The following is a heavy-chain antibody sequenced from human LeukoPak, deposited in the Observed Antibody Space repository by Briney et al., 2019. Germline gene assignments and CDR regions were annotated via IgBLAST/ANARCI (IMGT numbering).Heavy chain of an antibody. CDR3: VVGGSPGY. D-gene: IGHD2-15*01. CDR2: ISTDGYTT. J-gene: IGHJ4*02. V-gene: IGHV3-74*01. CDR1: GLAFNAYK. Sequence: GGSLRLSCAASGLAFNAYKMHWVRQAPRKGLVWVSRISTDGYTTDYADFVQGRFTASRDNTKNTWSLEMNSLRAEDTAVYYCVVGGSPGYWGQGTLVTVSS.